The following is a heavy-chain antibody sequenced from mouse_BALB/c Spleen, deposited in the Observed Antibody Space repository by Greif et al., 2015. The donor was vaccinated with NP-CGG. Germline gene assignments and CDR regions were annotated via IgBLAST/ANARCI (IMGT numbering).Heavy chain of an antibody. V-gene: IGHV5-6-3*01. Sequence: EVMLVESGGGLVQPGGSLKLSCAASGFTFSSYGMSWVRQTPDKRLELVATINSNGGSTYYPDSVKGRFTISRDNAKNTLYLQMSSLKSEDTAMYYCARDGNYVSYAMDYWGQGTSVTVSS. CDR1: GFTFSSYG. J-gene: IGHJ4*01. D-gene: IGHD2-1*01. CDR3: ARDGNYVSYAMDY. CDR2: INSNGGST.